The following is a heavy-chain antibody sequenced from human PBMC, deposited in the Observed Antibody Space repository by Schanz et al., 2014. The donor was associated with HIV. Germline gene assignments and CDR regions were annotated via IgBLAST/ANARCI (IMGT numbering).Heavy chain of an antibody. CDR1: GFTFSNYG. V-gene: IGHV3-30*03. CDR2: ISYDGSYK. D-gene: IGHD4-17*01. Sequence: QVRLVASGGGVVQPGRSLRLSCAASGFTFSNYGMHWVRQAPGKGLEWVALISYDGSYKYYADSVKGRFTISRDNSKNRLFLQMNSLRAEDRALYYGAREGPTVTPGYYYGMDVWGQGTTVTVSS. J-gene: IGHJ6*02. CDR3: AREGPTVTPGYYYGMDV.